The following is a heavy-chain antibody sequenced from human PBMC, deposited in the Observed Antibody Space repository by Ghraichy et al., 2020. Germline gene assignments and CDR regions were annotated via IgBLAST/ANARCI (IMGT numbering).Heavy chain of an antibody. J-gene: IGHJ4*01. Sequence: GESLNISCAASGFTFXSYWMSWVRQAPGKGXEWVANIKQDGSEKYYMDSVKGRFTISRDNAKNSLYLQMNSLRAEDTAVYYCARDINYYDSSGYYDRWGXGTLVTVSS. V-gene: IGHV3-7*03. CDR3: ARDINYYDSSGYYDR. CDR1: GFTFXSYW. D-gene: IGHD3-22*01. CDR2: IKQDGSEK.